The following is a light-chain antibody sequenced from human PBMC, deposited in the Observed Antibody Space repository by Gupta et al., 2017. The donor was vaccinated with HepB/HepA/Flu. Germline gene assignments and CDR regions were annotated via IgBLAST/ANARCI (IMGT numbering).Light chain of an antibody. CDR2: DVS. Sequence: QSALTQPASVSGSPGQSITISCTGTSSDVGGYNYVSWYQQHPGKAPKLMIYDVSNRPSGVSNRFSGSKSGNTASLTISGLQAEDEADYDCSSYTSSSTPVVCGGGTKLTVL. J-gene: IGLJ2*01. CDR1: SSDVGGYNY. CDR3: SSYTSSSTPVV. V-gene: IGLV2-14*01.